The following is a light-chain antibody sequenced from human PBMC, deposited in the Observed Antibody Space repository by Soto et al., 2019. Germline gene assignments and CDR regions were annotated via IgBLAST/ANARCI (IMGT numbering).Light chain of an antibody. CDR2: DAS. J-gene: IGKJ2*01. V-gene: IGKV1-5*01. CDR3: QQYNTYPYT. Sequence: DIQMTQSPSTLSASVGDRVTITCRASQSINSWLAWYQQKPGKAPNLLIYDASSFESGVPSRFSGSGSGTEFTLTISSLQPDDCATYYCQQYNTYPYTFGQGTKLEIK. CDR1: QSINSW.